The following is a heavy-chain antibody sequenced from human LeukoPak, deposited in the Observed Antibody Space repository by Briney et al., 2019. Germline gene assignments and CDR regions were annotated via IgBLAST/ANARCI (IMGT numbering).Heavy chain of an antibody. CDR2: INHSGST. Sequence: ETLSLTCAVYGGSFSGYYWSWIRPPPGKGLEWIGEINHSGSTNYNPSLKSRVTISVDTSKNQFSLKLSSVTAADTAVYYCARAEDYWGQGTLVTVSS. CDR1: GGSFSGYY. CDR3: ARAEDY. J-gene: IGHJ4*02. V-gene: IGHV4-34*01.